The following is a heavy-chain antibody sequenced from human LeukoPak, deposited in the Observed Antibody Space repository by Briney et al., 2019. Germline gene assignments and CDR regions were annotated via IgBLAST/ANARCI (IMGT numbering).Heavy chain of an antibody. J-gene: IGHJ3*01. D-gene: IGHD6-19*01. CDR3: TGSGGKSG. CDR1: VFTFSLNA. Sequence: GSLRLSCAAPVFTFSLNAMDCVRQAPGEGLVWVSTTNGDGGTFYAHSVKGRFTMSRDNAKNTVYLQMNSLTAEDTAVYYCTGSGGKSGWGRGTMVTVSS. CDR2: TNGDGGT. V-gene: IGHV3-74*01.